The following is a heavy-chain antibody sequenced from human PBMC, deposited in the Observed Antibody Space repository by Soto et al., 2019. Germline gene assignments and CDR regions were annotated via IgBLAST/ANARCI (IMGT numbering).Heavy chain of an antibody. CDR2: ISSSSSYI. J-gene: IGHJ6*02. CDR1: GFTFSSYS. V-gene: IGHV3-21*01. CDR3: ARDAPQTTCSSSSGYGMDV. D-gene: IGHD6-13*01. Sequence: PGGSLRLSCAASGFTFSSYSMNWVRQAPGKGLEWVSSISSSSSYIYYADSVKGRFTISRDNAKNSLYLQMNSLRAEDTAVYYCARDAPQTTCSSSSGYGMDVWGQGTTVTVSS.